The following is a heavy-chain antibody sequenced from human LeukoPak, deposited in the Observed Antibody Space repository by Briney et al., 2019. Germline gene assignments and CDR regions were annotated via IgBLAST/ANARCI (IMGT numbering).Heavy chain of an antibody. V-gene: IGHV3-64*01. Sequence: GGSLRLSCVASGFSFGSYWVAWVRQAPGKGLEYVSGITSRGTDTSYANSVKGRFTISRDNSKNTLYLQMGSLRVEDMAVYYCARGRGTTVTASMDVWGQGTTVTVSS. D-gene: IGHD4-17*01. CDR3: ARGRGTTVTASMDV. CDR2: ITSRGTDT. J-gene: IGHJ6*02. CDR1: GFSFGSYW.